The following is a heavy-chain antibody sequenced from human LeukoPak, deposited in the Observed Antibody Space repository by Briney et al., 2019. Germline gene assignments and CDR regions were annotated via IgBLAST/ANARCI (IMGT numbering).Heavy chain of an antibody. D-gene: IGHD1-26*01. V-gene: IGHV4-34*01. CDR3: ARSDSGSYFIAFDI. CDR1: GGSFSGYY. CDR2: INHSGST. Sequence: SETLSLTCAVYGGSFSGYYWSWIRQPPGKGLEWIGEINHSGSTNYNPSLKSRDTISVDTSKNQFSLKLSSVTAADTAVYYCARSDSGSYFIAFDIWGQGTMVTVSS. J-gene: IGHJ3*02.